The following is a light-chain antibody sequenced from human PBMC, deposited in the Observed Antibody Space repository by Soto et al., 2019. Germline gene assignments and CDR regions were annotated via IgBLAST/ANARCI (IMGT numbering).Light chain of an antibody. Sequence: DIQMTQSPSSLSASVGDRVTIICRASQGISRSLAWYQQKPEKAPKPLIYAASSLQSGVPSRFSGSGSGTDFTLTINSLQPEDFATYYCQQYNSYPFTFGQGTRLEMK. CDR1: QGISRS. CDR3: QQYNSYPFT. J-gene: IGKJ5*01. CDR2: AAS. V-gene: IGKV1D-16*01.